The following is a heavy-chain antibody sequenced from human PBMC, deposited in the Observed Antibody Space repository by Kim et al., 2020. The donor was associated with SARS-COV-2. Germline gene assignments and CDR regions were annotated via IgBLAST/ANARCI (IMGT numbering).Heavy chain of an antibody. V-gene: IGHV3-33*01. CDR1: GFTFSSYG. Sequence: GGSLRLSCAASGFTFSSYGMHWVRQAPGKGLEWVAVIWYDGSNKYYADSVKGRFTISRDNYKNTLYLQMNSLRAEDTAVYYCAATPPDYYYDSSGYAWGQGTLVTVSS. CDR2: IWYDGSNK. CDR3: AATPPDYYYDSSGYA. J-gene: IGHJ4*02. D-gene: IGHD3-22*01.